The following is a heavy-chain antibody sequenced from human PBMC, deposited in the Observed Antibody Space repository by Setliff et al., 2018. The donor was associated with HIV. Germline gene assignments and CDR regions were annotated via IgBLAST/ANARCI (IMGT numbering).Heavy chain of an antibody. V-gene: IGHV4-4*08. CDR3: ARCYYNFWSGYPLDYMDV. CDR2: IYTSGST. D-gene: IGHD3-3*01. J-gene: IGHJ6*03. CDR1: GGSISSHY. Sequence: PSETLSLTCTVSGGSISSHYWSWIRQPPGKGLEWIGHIYTSGSTNYNHSLKSRVTMSVGTSKNQFSLKLSSVTAADTAVYYCARCYYNFWSGYPLDYMDVWGKGTTVTVSS.